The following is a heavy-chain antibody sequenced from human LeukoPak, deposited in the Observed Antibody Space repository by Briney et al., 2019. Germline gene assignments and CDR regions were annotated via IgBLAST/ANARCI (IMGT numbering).Heavy chain of an antibody. CDR1: GFTFSSYA. Sequence: GGSLRLSCAASGFTFSSYAMSWVRQAPGKGLEWVSAINNNGDDTYSADSVRGRFTVSRDNSKNTLYLQMNNLRAEDAAVYYCAQQVGYCSSGNCYFTYWGQGTLVTVSS. CDR3: AQQVGYCSSGNCYFTY. J-gene: IGHJ1*01. V-gene: IGHV3-23*01. CDR2: INNNGDDT. D-gene: IGHD2-15*01.